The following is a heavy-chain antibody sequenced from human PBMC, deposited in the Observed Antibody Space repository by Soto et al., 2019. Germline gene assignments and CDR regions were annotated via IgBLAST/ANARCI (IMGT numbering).Heavy chain of an antibody. J-gene: IGHJ4*02. CDR2: INYSGNI. D-gene: IGHD3-22*01. CDR3: AREGLRKGSSGYFVY. Sequence: SETLSLTCTVSGDSIFGSSYFWAWFRQPPGKGLEWIGSINYSGNIYYNPSLTGRMTISVDTSKRQFSLRLTSVTAADTAVYYCAREGLRKGSSGYFVYWGQGTLVTVSS. CDR1: GDSIFGSSYF. V-gene: IGHV4-39*07.